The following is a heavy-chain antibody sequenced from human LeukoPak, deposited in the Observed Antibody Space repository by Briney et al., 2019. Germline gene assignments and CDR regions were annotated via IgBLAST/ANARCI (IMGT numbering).Heavy chain of an antibody. J-gene: IGHJ4*02. V-gene: IGHV3-66*04. CDR2: IYSGGST. D-gene: IGHD6-13*01. CDR1: GFTFSSYA. Sequence: PGGSLRLSCAASGFTFSSYAMSWVRQAPGKGLEWVSVIYSGGSTYYADSVKGRFTISRDNSKNTLYLQMNSLRAEDTAVYYCARHTGHHSSSCFDYWGQGTLVTVSS. CDR3: ARHTGHHSSSCFDY.